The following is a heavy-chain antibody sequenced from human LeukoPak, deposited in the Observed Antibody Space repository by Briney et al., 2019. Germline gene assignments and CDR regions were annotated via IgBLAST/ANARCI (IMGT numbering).Heavy chain of an antibody. D-gene: IGHD3-22*01. J-gene: IGHJ4*02. V-gene: IGHV3-23*01. CDR1: GFTFSSYW. CDR3: AKDRGYYDSSGYLI. CDR2: ISGSGGST. Sequence: GGSLRLSCAASGFTFSSYWMSWVRQAPGKGLEWVSAISGSGGSTYYADSVKGRFTISRDNSENTLYLQVNSLRAEDTAVYFCAKDRGYYDSSGYLIWGQGTLVTVSS.